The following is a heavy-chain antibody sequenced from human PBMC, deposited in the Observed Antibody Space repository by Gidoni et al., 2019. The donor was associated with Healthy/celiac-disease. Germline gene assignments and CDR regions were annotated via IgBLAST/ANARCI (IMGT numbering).Heavy chain of an antibody. CDR3: AKEALSDFFSPYGMDV. D-gene: IGHD2-21*02. J-gene: IGHJ6*02. CDR2: ISYDGSNK. CDR1: GFTFSSYG. Sequence: QVQLVESGGGVVEPGRSLRLACAASGFTFSSYGMHWVRQAPGKGLEWVAVISYDGSNKYYADSVKGRFTISRDNSKNTLYLQMNSLRAEDTAVYYCAKEALSDFFSPYGMDVWGQGTTVTVSS. V-gene: IGHV3-30*18.